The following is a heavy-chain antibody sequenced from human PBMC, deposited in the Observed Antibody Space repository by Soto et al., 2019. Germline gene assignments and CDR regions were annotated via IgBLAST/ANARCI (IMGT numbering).Heavy chain of an antibody. CDR1: GGSFSGYY. V-gene: IGHV4-59*01. D-gene: IGHD1-26*01. CDR2: IYYSGST. CDR3: AIPQWDDAFDI. J-gene: IGHJ3*02. Sequence: PSETLSLTCAVYGGSFSGYYWSWIRQPPGKGLEWIGYIYYSGSTNYNPSLKSRVTISVDTSKNQFSLKLSSVTAADTAVYYCAIPQWDDAFDIWGQGTMVTVSS.